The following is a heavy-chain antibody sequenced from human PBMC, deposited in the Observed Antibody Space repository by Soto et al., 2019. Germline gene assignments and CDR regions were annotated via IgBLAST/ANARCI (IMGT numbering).Heavy chain of an antibody. D-gene: IGHD3-22*01. CDR1: GYTFSRYT. CDR2: ITPMFGTP. Sequence: QVQLVQSGAEVKKTGASVKVSCKASGYTFSRYTITWVRQAPGQGLEWMGGITPMFGTPNYAQKFQGRVTITADESTSTAYMELSSLRSEDTAMYYCARDGTLYDSSAYYYLYWGQGTLVTVSS. CDR3: ARDGTLYDSSAYYYLY. V-gene: IGHV1-69*01. J-gene: IGHJ4*02.